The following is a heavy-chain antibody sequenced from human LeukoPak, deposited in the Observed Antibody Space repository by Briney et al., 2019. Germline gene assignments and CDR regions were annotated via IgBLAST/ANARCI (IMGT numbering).Heavy chain of an antibody. J-gene: IGHJ4*02. V-gene: IGHV1-2*02. Sequence: ASVKVSCKASGGTFSNNPISWVRQAPGQGLEWMGWINPNSGGTNYAQKFQGRVTMTRDTSISTAYMELSRLRSDDTAVYYCARGDILTGYYLDYWGQGTLVTVSS. CDR2: INPNSGGT. CDR1: GGTFSNNP. CDR3: ARGDILTGYYLDY. D-gene: IGHD3-9*01.